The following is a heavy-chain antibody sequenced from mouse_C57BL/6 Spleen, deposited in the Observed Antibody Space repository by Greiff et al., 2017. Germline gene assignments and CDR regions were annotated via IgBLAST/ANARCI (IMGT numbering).Heavy chain of an antibody. V-gene: IGHV1-4*01. Sequence: VQLQQSGAELARPGASVKMSCKASGYTFTSYTMHWVKQRPGQGLEWIGYLNPSSGYTKYNQKFKDKATLTADKSSSTAYMQLSSLTSEDSAVYYCARDGYDPFDYWGQGTTLTVSS. D-gene: IGHD2-2*01. J-gene: IGHJ2*01. CDR3: ARDGYDPFDY. CDR2: LNPSSGYT. CDR1: GYTFTSYT.